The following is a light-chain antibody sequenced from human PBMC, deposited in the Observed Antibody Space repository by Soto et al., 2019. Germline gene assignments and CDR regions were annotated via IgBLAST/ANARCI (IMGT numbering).Light chain of an antibody. CDR3: QQYNNWPRT. Sequence: EIVMTQSPATLSVSPGERATLSCRASQSVSSTLAWYHQKPGQAPRLLIYGASTRATGIPAGFSGSGSGTEFTLTITSLESEDFAVYYCQQYNNWPRTFGVGTKVEIK. V-gene: IGKV3-15*01. CDR1: QSVSST. J-gene: IGKJ1*01. CDR2: GAS.